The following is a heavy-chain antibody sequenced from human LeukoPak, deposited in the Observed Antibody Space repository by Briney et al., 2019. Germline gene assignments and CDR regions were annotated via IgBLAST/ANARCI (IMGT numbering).Heavy chain of an antibody. Sequence: GGSLRLSCAASGFTFSSYAMHWVRQAPGKGLEWVAVISYDGSNKYYADSVKGRFTISRDNSKNTLYLQMNSLRAEDTAVYYCARAPAAAMGYYFDYWGQGTLVTVSS. J-gene: IGHJ4*02. CDR2: ISYDGSNK. D-gene: IGHD6-13*01. CDR3: ARAPAAAMGYYFDY. CDR1: GFTFSSYA. V-gene: IGHV3-30-3*01.